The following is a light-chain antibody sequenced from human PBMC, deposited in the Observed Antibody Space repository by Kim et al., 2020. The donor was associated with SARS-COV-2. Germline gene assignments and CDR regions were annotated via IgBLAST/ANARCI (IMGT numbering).Light chain of an antibody. CDR2: RNN. CDR1: SNNVGNQG. V-gene: IGLV10-54*04. Sequence: RQPATLTCTGNSNNVGNQGAAWLQQHQGHPPKLLSYRNNNRPSGISERFSTSRSGNTASMTILGLQPEDEAYYYCSAWDSSLGAWVFGGGTKLTVL. CDR3: SAWDSSLGAWV. J-gene: IGLJ3*02.